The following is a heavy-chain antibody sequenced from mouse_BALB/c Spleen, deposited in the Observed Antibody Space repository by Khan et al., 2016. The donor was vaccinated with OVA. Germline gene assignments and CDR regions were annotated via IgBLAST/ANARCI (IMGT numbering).Heavy chain of an antibody. CDR1: GYSIPSDYA. CDR2: ISYSGNT. CDR3: GRGYGGDFDY. J-gene: IGHJ2*01. Sequence: EVQLQESGPGLVKPSQSLSLTCTVTGYSIPSDYAWNWIRQFPGNKLEWMVYISYSGNTNYNPSLRSRISITRDTSKNQFFLQLNSVTTEDTATYYCGRGYGGDFDYWGQGTTLTVSS. V-gene: IGHV3-2*02. D-gene: IGHD1-1*02.